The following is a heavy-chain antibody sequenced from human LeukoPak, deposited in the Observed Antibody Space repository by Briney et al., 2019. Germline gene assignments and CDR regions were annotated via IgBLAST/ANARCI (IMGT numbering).Heavy chain of an antibody. D-gene: IGHD2-2*01. CDR2: IKEDGGEA. CDR3: ATRKCSISACRASSYRCMDD. CDR1: GFTFSSYS. V-gene: IGHV3-7*01. J-gene: IGHJ6*03. Sequence: PGGSLRLSCAASGFTFSSYSMNWVRQAPGKGLEWAANIKEDGGEAYYVGSVKGRFTVSRDNAKNSLYLQMNSLRVEDTAIYYCATRKCSISACRASSYRCMDDWGKGTTVTVSS.